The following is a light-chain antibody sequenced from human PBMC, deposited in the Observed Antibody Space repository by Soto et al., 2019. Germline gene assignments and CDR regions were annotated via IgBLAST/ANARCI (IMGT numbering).Light chain of an antibody. J-gene: IGLJ2*01. Sequence: QSALTQPASVSESPGQSITISCTGTSSDVGASDFVSWYQQHPGKAPELIIYEISNRPSGVSSRCSGSKSGNTASLTISGLQAEDESDYYCSSYTTSHTLVFGGGTKLTVL. CDR1: SSDVGASDF. CDR3: SSYTTSHTLV. V-gene: IGLV2-14*01. CDR2: EIS.